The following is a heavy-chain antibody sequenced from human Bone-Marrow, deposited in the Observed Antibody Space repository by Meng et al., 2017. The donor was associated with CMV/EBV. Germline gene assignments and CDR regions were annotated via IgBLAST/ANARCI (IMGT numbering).Heavy chain of an antibody. J-gene: IGHJ3*02. CDR1: GGSFNVYY. D-gene: IGHD2-2*01. CDR3: AGDIVVVPAAAGAFDI. V-gene: IGHV4-34*01. CDR2: SDYNGGP. Sequence: SETLSLTCAVYGGSFNVYYWTWIRQSPGKGLEWIGESDYNGGPHYNPSLGSRVTISVDKSKSQFSLSLTSVTAADTAVYYCAGDIVVVPAAAGAFDIWGQGTMVTVSS.